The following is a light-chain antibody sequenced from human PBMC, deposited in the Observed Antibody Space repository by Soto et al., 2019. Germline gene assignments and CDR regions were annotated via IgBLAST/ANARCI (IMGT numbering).Light chain of an antibody. V-gene: IGLV2-8*01. Sequence: QFALTQPPPPSRAPRPSVTLSPTGTKNDIGVYDFVSWYQHHPGKAPRLIIYEVVQRPSGVPDRFSGSKSGNTASLTVSGLQAADEADYFCKSYAGSNAYVFGSGTKVTVL. CDR3: KSYAGSNAYV. CDR1: KNDIGVYDF. J-gene: IGLJ1*01. CDR2: EVV.